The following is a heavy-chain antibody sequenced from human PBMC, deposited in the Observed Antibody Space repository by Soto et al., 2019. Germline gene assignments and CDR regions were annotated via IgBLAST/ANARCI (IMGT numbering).Heavy chain of an antibody. V-gene: IGHV4-59*01. J-gene: IGHJ4*02. CDR3: ASHYSSSTFFDY. Sequence: PSETLSLTCTVSGGSISSYYWSWIRQPPGKGLEWIGYIYYSGSTNYNPSLKSRVTISVDTSKNQFSLKLSSVTAADTAVYYCASHYSSSTFFDYWGQGTRVTVSS. CDR2: IYYSGST. D-gene: IGHD6-6*01. CDR1: GGSISSYY.